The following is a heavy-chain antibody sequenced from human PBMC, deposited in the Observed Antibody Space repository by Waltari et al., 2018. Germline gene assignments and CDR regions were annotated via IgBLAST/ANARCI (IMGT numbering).Heavy chain of an antibody. CDR3: AKPPYSGYDHDY. CDR2: ISGSGGST. V-gene: IGHV3-23*01. Sequence: EVQLLESGGGLVQPGGSLRLSCAASGFTFSSYAMSWVRQAPGKGLEWVSAISGSGGSTYYADSVKGRFTISRDNSKNTLYLQMNSLRVEDTAVYYCAKPPYSGYDHDYWGQGTLVTVSS. J-gene: IGHJ4*02. CDR1: GFTFSSYA. D-gene: IGHD5-12*01.